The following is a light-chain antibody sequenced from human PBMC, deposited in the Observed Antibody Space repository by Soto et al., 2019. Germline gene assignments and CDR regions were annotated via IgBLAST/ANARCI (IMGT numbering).Light chain of an antibody. V-gene: IGKV3-15*01. CDR3: QQYNNWPRT. Sequence: EIVLTQSPGALSVSPGERATLSCRASQSVSSNLAWYQQKPGQAPSLLIYGASTRATGTPARFSGSGSGTEFTLTISSLQSEDFAVYYCQQYNNWPRTFGQGTKVDIK. J-gene: IGKJ1*01. CDR2: GAS. CDR1: QSVSSN.